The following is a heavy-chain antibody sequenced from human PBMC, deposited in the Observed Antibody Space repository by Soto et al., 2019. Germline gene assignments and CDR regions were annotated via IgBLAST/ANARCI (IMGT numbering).Heavy chain of an antibody. CDR1: GGSISSGGYY. CDR3: ARGISTYGFDY. J-gene: IGHJ4*02. D-gene: IGHD2-2*01. V-gene: IGHV4-31*03. CDR2: IYYSGST. Sequence: QVQLQESGPGLVKPSQTLSLTCTVSGGSISSGGYYWSWIRQPPGKGLEWIGYIYYSGSTYYNPSLKSRVTISVDTSKNQSDLKLSSVTAADTAVYYCARGISTYGFDYWGQGTLVTVSS.